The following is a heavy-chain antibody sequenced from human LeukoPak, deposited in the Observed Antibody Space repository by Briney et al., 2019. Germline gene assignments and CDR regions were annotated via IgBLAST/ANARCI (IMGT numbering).Heavy chain of an antibody. J-gene: IGHJ4*02. Sequence: PSETLSLTCTVSGGSISSSSYYWGWIRQPPGKGLEWIGSTYYSGSTYYNPSLRSRVTISEDTSKNQFSLRLSSVTAADTAVYYCARHGGSSIAALDYWGQGTLVTVSS. D-gene: IGHD6-6*01. CDR3: ARHGGSSIAALDY. CDR2: TYYSGST. CDR1: GGSISSSSYY. V-gene: IGHV4-39*01.